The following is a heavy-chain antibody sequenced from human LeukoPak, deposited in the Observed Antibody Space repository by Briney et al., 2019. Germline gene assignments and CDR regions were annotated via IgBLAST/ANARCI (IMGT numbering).Heavy chain of an antibody. J-gene: IGHJ6*03. D-gene: IGHD4-11*01. CDR3: ARANNNYGVKLYYYYYIDV. Sequence: SETLSLTPTVSAGSTTGYYWSCIRQPPGKGPQWIGYSYYSGSSNYNPSLKSRVTISVDTAKNQFSLKLSSVTAADTAVYYCARANNNYGVKLYYYYYIDVWGKGTTVTVPS. V-gene: IGHV4-59*01. CDR1: AGSTTGYY. CDR2: SYYSGSS.